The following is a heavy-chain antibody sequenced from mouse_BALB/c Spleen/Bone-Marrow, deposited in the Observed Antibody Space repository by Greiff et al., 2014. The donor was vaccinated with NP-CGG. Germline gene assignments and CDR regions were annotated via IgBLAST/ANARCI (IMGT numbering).Heavy chain of an antibody. V-gene: IGHV1-7*01. D-gene: IGHD2-1*01. J-gene: IGHJ3*01. Sequence: QVQLQQSGAELAKPGASVKMSCKASGYTFTSYWMHWVKQRPGQGLEWIGYINPSTGYTEYNQKFKDKATLTADKSSSTAYMQLSSLTSEDSSVYYCARGNYPPWFADWGQVTLVSVST. CDR3: ARGNYPPWFAD. CDR1: GYTFTSYW. CDR2: INPSTGYT.